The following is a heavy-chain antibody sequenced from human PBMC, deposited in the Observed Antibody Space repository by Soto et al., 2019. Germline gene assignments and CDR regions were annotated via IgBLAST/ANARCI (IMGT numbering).Heavy chain of an antibody. J-gene: IGHJ4*02. CDR2: IFYNGDS. CDR1: GGSISSYY. D-gene: IGHD3-10*01. CDR3: ARQPYLSGAYYFDY. Sequence: SETLSLTCTVSGGSISSYYWSWIRQPPGKTLEWLAYIFYNGDSNYNPSLKSRVTISVDTSKNQFSLKLSSVTAADTAVYYCARQPYLSGAYYFDYWGQGALVTVS. V-gene: IGHV4-59*08.